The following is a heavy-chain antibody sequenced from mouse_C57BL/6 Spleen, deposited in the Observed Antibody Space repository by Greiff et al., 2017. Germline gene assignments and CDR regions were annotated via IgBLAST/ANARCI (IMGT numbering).Heavy chain of an antibody. J-gene: IGHJ3*01. Sequence: VQLQHSGAELVRPGASVTLSCKASGYTFTDYEMHWVKQTPVHGLEWIGAIDPEPGGTAYNQKFKGKAILTADKSSSTAYMELRSLTSEDSAVYYCTKPRITTVPVAYWGQGTLVTVSA. CDR3: TKPRITTVPVAY. V-gene: IGHV1-15*01. CDR2: IDPEPGGT. D-gene: IGHD1-1*01. CDR1: GYTFTDYE.